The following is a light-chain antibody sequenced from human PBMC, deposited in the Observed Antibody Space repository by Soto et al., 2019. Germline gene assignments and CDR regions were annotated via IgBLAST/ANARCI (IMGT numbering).Light chain of an antibody. V-gene: IGLV1-47*02. CDR1: TSNIGRNS. CDR2: GDV. J-gene: IGLJ2*01. CDR3: SSYAGRSHLL. Sequence: QSVLTQPPSASGTPGQRFTISCSGSTSNIGRNSVYWYQQLPGTAPKLVMYGDVQRPSGVPDRFSGSKSGTSASLAISGLRSEDEADYYCSSYAGRSHLLFGGGTKVTVL.